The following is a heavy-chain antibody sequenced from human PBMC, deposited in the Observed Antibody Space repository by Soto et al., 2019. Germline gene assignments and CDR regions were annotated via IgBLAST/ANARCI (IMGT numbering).Heavy chain of an antibody. Sequence: VQLLESGGGLVQPGGSLRLSCAASGFSFSNYAMHWVRQAPGKGLEWVAVIWYDGSNKYYADSVKGRFTISKDNSQNTLYLQMNSLRAEDTAVYYCTRDPYGGSRYYFDSWGQGTLVTVSS. V-gene: IGHV3-33*01. CDR3: TRDPYGGSRYYFDS. CDR1: GFSFSNYA. CDR2: IWYDGSNK. J-gene: IGHJ4*02. D-gene: IGHD1-26*01.